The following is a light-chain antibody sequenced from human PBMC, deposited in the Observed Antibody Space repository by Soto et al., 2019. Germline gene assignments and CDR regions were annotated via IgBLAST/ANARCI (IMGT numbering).Light chain of an antibody. CDR2: DVT. CDR1: SSDVGAYNW. CDR3: CSDAGSYTLV. V-gene: IGLV2-11*01. J-gene: IGLJ3*02. Sequence: QSALTQPRSVSGSPGQSVTISCAGTSSDVGAYNWVSWYQQHPGKVPKLIIYDVTRRPSGVPDRFSGSKSGNTASLTISGLQGDDEADYYCCSDAGSYTLVFGGGTKLTVL.